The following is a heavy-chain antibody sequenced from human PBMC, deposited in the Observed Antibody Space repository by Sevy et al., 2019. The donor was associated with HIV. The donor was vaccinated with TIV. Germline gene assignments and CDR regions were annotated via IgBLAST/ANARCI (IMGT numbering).Heavy chain of an antibody. D-gene: IGHD2-2*01. V-gene: IGHV6-1*01. CDR3: AREYCSSTIRYPNYYGMDV. Sequence: SPTLSLTCAISGDSVSSNSAAWSWIRPSPSRALEWLGRTYSRSKWCNDYAVSVKSRITINPDTSKNQFSLQLNSVTPEGTASYYCAREYCSSTIRYPNYYGMDVWGQGTLVTVSS. CDR2: TYSRSKWCN. J-gene: IGHJ6*02. CDR1: GDSVSSNSAA.